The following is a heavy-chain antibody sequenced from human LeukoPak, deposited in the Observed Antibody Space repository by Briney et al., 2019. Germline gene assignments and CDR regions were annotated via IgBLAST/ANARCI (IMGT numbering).Heavy chain of an antibody. J-gene: IGHJ3*02. CDR3: ARDNEMATSTDAFDI. Sequence: GASVKVSCKASGYTFTSYGISWVRQAPGQGLEWMGWISAYNGNTNYAQKLQGRVTMTTDTFTSTAYMELRSLRSDDTAVYYCARDNEMATSTDAFDIWGRGTMVTVSS. D-gene: IGHD5-24*01. CDR1: GYTFTSYG. CDR2: ISAYNGNT. V-gene: IGHV1-18*01.